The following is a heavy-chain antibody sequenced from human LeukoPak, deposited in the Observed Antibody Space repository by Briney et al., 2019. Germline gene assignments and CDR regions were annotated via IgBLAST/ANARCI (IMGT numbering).Heavy chain of an antibody. CDR2: IGTAGDT. Sequence: GGSLRLSCAASGFTFSSYDMHWVRQATGKGLEWVSAIGTAGDTYYPGSVKGRFTISRENAKNSLYLQMNSLRAGDTAVYYCARAFGGSSSWYRANPLDYWGQGTLVTVSS. J-gene: IGHJ4*02. CDR3: ARAFGGSSSWYRANPLDY. V-gene: IGHV3-13*01. D-gene: IGHD6-13*01. CDR1: GFTFSSYD.